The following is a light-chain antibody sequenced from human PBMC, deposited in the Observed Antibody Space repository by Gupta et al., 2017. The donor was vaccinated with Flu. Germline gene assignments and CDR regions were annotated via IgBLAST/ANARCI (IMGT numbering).Light chain of an antibody. V-gene: IGLV2-11*03. CDR3: CSFGAASF. CDR1: SSDVGAYNY. Sequence: GQSGASSCTGTSSDVGAYNYVSGYQQHPGKAPKLIIYDVTKRPSGVPDRFTGSKSGNTASLTISGLQPEDEADYHCCSFGAASFFGGGTKLTVL. CDR2: DVT. J-gene: IGLJ2*01.